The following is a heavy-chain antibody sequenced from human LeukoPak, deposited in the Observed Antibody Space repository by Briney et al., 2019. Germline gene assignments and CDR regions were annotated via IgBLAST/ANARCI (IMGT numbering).Heavy chain of an antibody. CDR2: IWYDGSNK. J-gene: IGHJ4*02. Sequence: PGGSLRLSCAASGFTFSSYGMHWVRQAPGKGLEWVAVIWYDGSNKYYADSVKGRFTISRDNSKNTLYLQMNSLRAEDTAVYYCASPENWGYDYFDYWGQGTLVTVSS. V-gene: IGHV3-33*01. D-gene: IGHD7-27*01. CDR1: GFTFSSYG. CDR3: ASPENWGYDYFDY.